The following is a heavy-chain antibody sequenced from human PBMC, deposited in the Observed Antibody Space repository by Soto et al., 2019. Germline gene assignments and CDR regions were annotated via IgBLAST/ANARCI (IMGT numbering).Heavy chain of an antibody. J-gene: IGHJ3*02. V-gene: IGHV4-39*01. CDR2: IYYSGST. CDR1: GGSISSSNHY. CDR3: ARRELEPTNNDAFHI. Sequence: QLQLQESGPGLVKPSETLSLTCAVSGGSISSSNHYWDWIRQPPGKGPEWIGRIYYSGSTYYNPSLKSPVTISVDTSKNQFSLKLSSVTAADTAVYYCARRELEPTNNDAFHIWGQGTMVTVSS. D-gene: IGHD1-1*01.